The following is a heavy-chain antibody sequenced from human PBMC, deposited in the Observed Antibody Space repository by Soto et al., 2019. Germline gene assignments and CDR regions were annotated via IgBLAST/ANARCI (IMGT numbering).Heavy chain of an antibody. Sequence: GGSLRLSCAASGFTFSSYWMSWVRQAPGKGLEWVANIKQDGSEKYYVDSVKGRFTISRDNTKNSLYLQMNSLRAEDTAVYYCARVAGAVAGYFDYWGQGTLVTV. D-gene: IGHD6-19*01. J-gene: IGHJ4*02. CDR2: IKQDGSEK. CDR1: GFTFSSYW. CDR3: ARVAGAVAGYFDY. V-gene: IGHV3-7*03.